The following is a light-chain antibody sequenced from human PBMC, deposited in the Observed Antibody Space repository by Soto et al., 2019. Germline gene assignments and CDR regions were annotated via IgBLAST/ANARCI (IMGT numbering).Light chain of an antibody. CDR2: GNI. CDR1: SSNIGAGHD. J-gene: IGLJ2*01. V-gene: IGLV1-40*01. Sequence: QSVLTQPPSVSAAPGQRVTISCTGSSSNIGAGHDVHWYRQLPGTAPKLLIYGNINRPSGVPDRFSGSQSGTSTSLAITGLQAEDEADYYCQSYDSRLSGWVFGGGTKLTVL. CDR3: QSYDSRLSGWV.